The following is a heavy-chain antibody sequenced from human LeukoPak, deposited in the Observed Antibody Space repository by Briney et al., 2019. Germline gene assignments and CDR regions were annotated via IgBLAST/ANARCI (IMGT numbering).Heavy chain of an antibody. CDR1: GFTFSSYG. Sequence: PGGSLRLSCAASGFTFSSYGMHWVRQAPGKGLEWVAVISYDGSNKYYADSVKGRFTISRDNSKNTLYLQMNSLRAEDTAVYYCAKMSLVVATRGYFDYWGQGTLVTVSS. J-gene: IGHJ4*02. CDR3: AKMSLVVATRGYFDY. V-gene: IGHV3-30*18. CDR2: ISYDGSNK. D-gene: IGHD5-12*01.